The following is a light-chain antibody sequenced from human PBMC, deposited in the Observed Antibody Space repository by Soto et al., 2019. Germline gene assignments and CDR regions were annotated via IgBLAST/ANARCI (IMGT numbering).Light chain of an antibody. V-gene: IGKV1-27*01. CDR3: QKYNSAPLT. J-gene: IGKJ4*01. CDR1: QVITNF. CDR2: SAS. Sequence: IQMTQSASSLSASVGDRVTTTCGASQVITNFLAWYQQKTGKVPRLLIYSASTLQSGVPSRFSGSGYGTDFNLTISSLQPEDVGTYYCQKYNSAPLTFGGGTKVDIK.